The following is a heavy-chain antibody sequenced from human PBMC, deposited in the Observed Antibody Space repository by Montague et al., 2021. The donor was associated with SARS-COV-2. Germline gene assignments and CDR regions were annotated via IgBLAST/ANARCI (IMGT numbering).Heavy chain of an antibody. D-gene: IGHD1-26*01. CDR1: GFTVSSNY. CDR2: IYCGGST. CDR3: ARDRRIVGALYYYYGMDV. Sequence: SLRLSCAASGFTVSSNYMSWVRQAPGKGLEWVSVIYCGGSTYYADSVKGRFTISRDNSKNTLYLQMNSLRAEDTAVYYCARDRRIVGALYYYYGMDVWGQGTTVTVSS. V-gene: IGHV3-53*01. J-gene: IGHJ6*02.